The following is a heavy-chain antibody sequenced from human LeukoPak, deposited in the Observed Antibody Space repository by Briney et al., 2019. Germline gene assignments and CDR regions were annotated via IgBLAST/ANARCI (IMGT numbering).Heavy chain of an antibody. V-gene: IGHV1-2*02. CDR3: ARDPEAGAFDL. CDR2: INPNSGGT. Sequence: ASVKVSCKASAYTFTGCYMHWLRQAPGQGLEWMGWINPNSGGTNYAQKFRGRVTMTRDTSISTAYMELSRLTSDDTAVYFCARDPEAGAFDLWGQGTLVTVSS. J-gene: IGHJ4*02. D-gene: IGHD6-13*01. CDR1: AYTFTGCY.